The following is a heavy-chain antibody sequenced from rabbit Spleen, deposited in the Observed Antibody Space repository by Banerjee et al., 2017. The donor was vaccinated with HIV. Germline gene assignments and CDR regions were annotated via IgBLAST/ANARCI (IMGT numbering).Heavy chain of an antibody. V-gene: IGHV1S40*01. D-gene: IGHD1-1*01. Sequence: QSLEESGGGLVKPEGSLKLSCKASGFTISTYYMNWVRQAPGKGLEWIACINTYTDKGVYATWAKGRFTISRTSSTTVTLQMTSLTAADTATYFCARDLTSVIGWNFNLWGPGTLVTVS. CDR2: INTYTDKG. CDR1: GFTISTYY. J-gene: IGHJ4*01. CDR3: ARDLTSVIGWNFNL.